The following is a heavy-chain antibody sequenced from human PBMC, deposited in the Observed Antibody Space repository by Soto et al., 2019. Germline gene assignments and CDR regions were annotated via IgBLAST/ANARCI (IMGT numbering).Heavy chain of an antibody. CDR3: AIRGKGIAVAGTFDY. CDR1: GFTFSSYA. D-gene: IGHD6-19*01. V-gene: IGHV3-23*01. CDR2: ISGSGGST. J-gene: IGHJ4*02. Sequence: GGSLRLSCAASGFTFSSYAMSWVRQAPGKGLEWVSAISGSGGSTYYADSVKGRFTISRDNSKNTLYLQMNSLRAEDTAVYYCAIRGKGIAVAGTFDYWGQGTLVTVSS.